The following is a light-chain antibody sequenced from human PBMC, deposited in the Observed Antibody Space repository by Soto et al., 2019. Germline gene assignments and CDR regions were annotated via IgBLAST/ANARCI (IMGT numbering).Light chain of an antibody. CDR1: QSIGRW. J-gene: IGKJ1*01. V-gene: IGKV1-5*03. CDR3: QQYGSYSPWT. CDR2: KAA. Sequence: DIQMTQSPSTLSASVGDRVTITCRASQSIGRWLAWYQQKPGKAPKLLIYKAASLESGVPSMFSGSGSGTEFTLTISSLQPDDFASDYCQQYGSYSPWTFGQGTKVEIK.